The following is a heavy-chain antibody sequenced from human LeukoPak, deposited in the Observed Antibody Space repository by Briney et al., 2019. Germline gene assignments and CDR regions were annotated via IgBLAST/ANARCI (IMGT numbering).Heavy chain of an antibody. CDR1: GFTFSSCW. CDR2: INRDGSTT. D-gene: IGHD3-3*01. Sequence: GGSLRLSCAASGFTFSSCWMHWVRQVPGKGLVWVSRINRDGSTTNYADSVKGRFTISRDNAKNTVYLQMNRLRGEDTAVYFCARDPDYDVWNAYWGGMDVWGKGTTVTVSS. J-gene: IGHJ6*04. V-gene: IGHV3-74*01. CDR3: ARDPDYDVWNAYWGGMDV.